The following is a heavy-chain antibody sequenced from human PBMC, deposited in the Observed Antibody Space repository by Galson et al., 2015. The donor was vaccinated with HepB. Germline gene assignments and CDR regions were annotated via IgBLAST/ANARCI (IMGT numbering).Heavy chain of an antibody. Sequence: SLRLSCAASGFTFSSYGMHWVRQAPGKGLEWVAVISYDGSNKYYADSVKGRFTISRDNSKNTLYLQMNSLRAEDTAVYYCAKGGIVVVPAALVYWGQGTLVTVSS. CDR3: AKGGIVVVPAALVY. V-gene: IGHV3-30*18. D-gene: IGHD2-2*01. CDR1: GFTFSSYG. CDR2: ISYDGSNK. J-gene: IGHJ4*02.